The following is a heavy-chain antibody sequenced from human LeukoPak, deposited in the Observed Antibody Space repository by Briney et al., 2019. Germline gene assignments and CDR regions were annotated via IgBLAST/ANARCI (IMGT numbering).Heavy chain of an antibody. Sequence: SETLSLTCTVSGGSISSYYWSWIRQPAGKGLEWIGRIYTSGSTNYNPSLKSRVTMSVDTSKNQFSLKLSSVTAADTAVYYCARDRGYDFWSGYFYFAGYYYYMDVWGKGTTVTVSS. J-gene: IGHJ6*03. CDR3: ARDRGYDFWSGYFYFAGYYYYMDV. D-gene: IGHD3-3*01. CDR2: IYTSGST. V-gene: IGHV4-4*07. CDR1: GGSISSYY.